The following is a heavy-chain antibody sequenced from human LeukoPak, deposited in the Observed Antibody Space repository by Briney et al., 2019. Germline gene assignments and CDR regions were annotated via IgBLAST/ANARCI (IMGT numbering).Heavy chain of an antibody. J-gene: IGHJ4*02. CDR2: INHSGST. D-gene: IGHD1-26*01. CDR3: ARAPSGSRFCDY. V-gene: IGHV4-34*01. Sequence: GSLRLSCAASGFTFSSYAMSWIRQPPGKGLEWIGEINHSGSTNYNPSLKSRVTISVDTSKNQFSLKLSSVTAADTAVYYCARAPSGSRFCDYWGQGTLVTVSS. CDR1: GFTFSSYA.